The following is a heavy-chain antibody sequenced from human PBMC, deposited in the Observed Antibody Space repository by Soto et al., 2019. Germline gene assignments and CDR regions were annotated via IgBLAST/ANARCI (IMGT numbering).Heavy chain of an antibody. CDR1: GGSFSGYY. CDR3: ARRGISFGSIAARPSWFDP. Sequence: PSETLSLTCAVYGGSFSGYYWSWIRQPPGKGLEWIGEINHSGSTNYNPSLKSRVTISVDTSKNQFSLKLSSVTAADTAVYYCARRGISFGSIAARPSWFDPWGQGTLVTVSS. D-gene: IGHD6-6*01. J-gene: IGHJ5*02. CDR2: INHSGST. V-gene: IGHV4-34*01.